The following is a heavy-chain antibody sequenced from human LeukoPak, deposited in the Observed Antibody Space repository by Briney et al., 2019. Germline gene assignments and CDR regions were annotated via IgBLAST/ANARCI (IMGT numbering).Heavy chain of an antibody. J-gene: IGHJ6*03. Sequence: GASVKVSCKASGYTFTSYGISWVRQAPGQGLEWMGWISAYNGNTNYAQKLQDRVTMTRDTSTTTAYMELRSLRSDDTAVYYCARVLPYYGSGTYYNVETPYYYYYYMDVWGKGTTLTVSS. V-gene: IGHV1-18*01. CDR1: GYTFTSYG. CDR2: ISAYNGNT. D-gene: IGHD3-10*01. CDR3: ARVLPYYGSGTYYNVETPYYYYYYMDV.